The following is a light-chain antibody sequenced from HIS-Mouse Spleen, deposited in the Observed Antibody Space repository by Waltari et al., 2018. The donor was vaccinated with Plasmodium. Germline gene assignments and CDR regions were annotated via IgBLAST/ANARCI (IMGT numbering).Light chain of an antibody. CDR3: CSYAGSSTNWV. CDR2: EGS. Sequence: QSALTPPASVSGSPVQSVTISCTGTSSDVGSYNLVSLYQQHPGKAPKLMIYEGSKRPSGVSNRFSGSKSGNTASLTISGLQAEDEADYYCCSYAGSSTNWVFGGGTKLTVL. V-gene: IGLV2-23*01. J-gene: IGLJ3*02. CDR1: SSDVGSYNL.